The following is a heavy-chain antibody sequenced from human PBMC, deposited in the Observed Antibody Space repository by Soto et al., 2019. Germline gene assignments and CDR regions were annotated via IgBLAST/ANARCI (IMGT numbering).Heavy chain of an antibody. CDR1: GGSFSGYY. CDR2: INHSGST. J-gene: IGHJ5*02. CDR3: ARGEDISNWFDP. D-gene: IGHD2-15*01. Sequence: PSETLSLTCAVYGGSFSGYYWSWIRQPPGKGLEWIGEINHSGSTNYNPSLKSRVTISVDTSKNQFSLKLSSVTAADTAVYYCARGEDISNWFDPWGQGTLVTVSS. V-gene: IGHV4-34*01.